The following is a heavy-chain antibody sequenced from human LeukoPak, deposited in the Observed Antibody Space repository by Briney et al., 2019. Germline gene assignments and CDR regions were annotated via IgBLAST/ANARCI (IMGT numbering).Heavy chain of an antibody. J-gene: IGHJ3*02. CDR1: GGSMSSYY. V-gene: IGHV4-59*01. Sequence: SETLSLTCTVSGGSMSSYYWSWIRQPPGKGLEWIGYIYYSGSTNYNPSLKSRVSISVDTSKNQFSLKLSSVTAADTAVYYCARDLPTRSAFDSWGQGTMVTVSS. CDR3: ARDLPTRSAFDS. D-gene: IGHD1-1*01. CDR2: IYYSGST.